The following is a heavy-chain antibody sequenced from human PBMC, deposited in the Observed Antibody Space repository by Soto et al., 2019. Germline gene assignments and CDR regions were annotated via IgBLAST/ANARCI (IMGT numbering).Heavy chain of an antibody. V-gene: IGHV1-69*04. D-gene: IGHD3-10*01. CDR3: ATSYGSGYRAFDF. CDR2: VNPILSMS. Sequence: QVQLVQSGAEVKRPGSSVKVSCKASGDTFNFYSINWVRQAPGLGLEWMGRVNPILSMSNYAQRFQGRVTMTADKSTSTAYMELSGLRSEDTAIYSFATSYGSGYRAFDFWGQGALVTVSS. J-gene: IGHJ4*02. CDR1: GDTFNFYS.